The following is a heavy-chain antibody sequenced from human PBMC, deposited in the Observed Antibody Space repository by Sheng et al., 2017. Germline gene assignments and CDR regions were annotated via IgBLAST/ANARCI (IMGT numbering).Heavy chain of an antibody. CDR2: ISYDGSNK. J-gene: IGHJ4*02. Sequence: QVQLVESGGGVVQPGRSLRLSCAASGFTFSSYGMHWVRQAPGKGLEWVAVISYDGSNKYYADSVKGRFTISRDNSKNTLYLQMNSLRAEDTAVYYCAKDRRSYGSGSYFDYWGQGTLVTVSS. V-gene: IGHV3-30*18. CDR3: AKDRRSYGSGSYFDY. CDR1: GFTFSSYG. D-gene: IGHD3-10*01.